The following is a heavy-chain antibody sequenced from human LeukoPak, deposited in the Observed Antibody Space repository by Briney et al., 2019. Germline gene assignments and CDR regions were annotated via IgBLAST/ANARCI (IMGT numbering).Heavy chain of an antibody. CDR3: AREGDYYDSSGYLGY. Sequence: PGGSLRLSCAASGFTFSSYAMSWVRQAPGKGLEWVANIKQDGSEKYYVDSVKGRFTISRDNAKNSLYLQMNSLRAEDTAVYYCAREGDYYDSSGYLGYWGQGTLVTVSS. V-gene: IGHV3-7*01. J-gene: IGHJ4*02. CDR1: GFTFSSYA. D-gene: IGHD3-22*01. CDR2: IKQDGSEK.